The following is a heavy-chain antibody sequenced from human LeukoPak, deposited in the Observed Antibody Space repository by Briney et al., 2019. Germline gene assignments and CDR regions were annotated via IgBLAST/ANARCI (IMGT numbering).Heavy chain of an antibody. CDR1: GGSISRSSYY. V-gene: IGHV4-39*07. CDR3: ARDIPDTGSYPGWFDP. CDR2: IYYSGST. D-gene: IGHD1-26*01. Sequence: PSETLSLTCTVSGGSISRSSYYWGWIRQSPGKGLEWIGSIYYSGSTYYNPSLRSRVTISVDTSKNQFSLKLSSVTAADTAVYYCARDIPDTGSYPGWFDPWGQGTLVTVSS. J-gene: IGHJ5*02.